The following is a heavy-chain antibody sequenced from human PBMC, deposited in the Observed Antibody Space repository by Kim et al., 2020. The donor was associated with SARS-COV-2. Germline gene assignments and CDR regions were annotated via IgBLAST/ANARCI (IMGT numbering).Heavy chain of an antibody. CDR1: GYTFTSYG. Sequence: ASVKVSCKASGYTFTSYGISWVRQAPGQGLEWMGWISAYNGNTNYAQKLQGRVTMTTDTSTSTAYMELRSLRSDDTAVYYCARDGDPIWFGESGGWFDPWGQGTLVTVSS. V-gene: IGHV1-18*01. J-gene: IGHJ5*02. D-gene: IGHD3-10*01. CDR2: ISAYNGNT. CDR3: ARDGDPIWFGESGGWFDP.